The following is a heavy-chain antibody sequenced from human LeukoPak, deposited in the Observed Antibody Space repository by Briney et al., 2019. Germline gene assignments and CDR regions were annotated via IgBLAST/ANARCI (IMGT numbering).Heavy chain of an antibody. V-gene: IGHV3-53*01. CDR1: GFTVSSNY. CDR3: ARGDYGDLWALDF. CDR2: LYSGGST. D-gene: IGHD4-17*01. Sequence: AGRSLRLSCAASGFTVSSNYMSWVRQAPGKGLEWVSVLYSGGSTYYADSVKGRFTISRDNSKNTLYLQMNSLRPEDTAVYYCARGDYGDLWALDFWGQGTLVTVSS. J-gene: IGHJ4*02.